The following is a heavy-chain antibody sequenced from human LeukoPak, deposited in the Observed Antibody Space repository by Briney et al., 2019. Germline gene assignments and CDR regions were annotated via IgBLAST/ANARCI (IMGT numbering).Heavy chain of an antibody. V-gene: IGHV4-31*03. D-gene: IGHD3-10*01. CDR3: ARLVARVRGVTYYFDY. Sequence: SETLSLTCTVSGGSFSSGGYYWSWIRQHPGKGLEWIGHIYHTGSSYYNPTLKSRVTISVDTSKNQFSLRLKSVTAADTAVYYCARLVARVRGVTYYFDYWGQGTLVTVSS. CDR2: IYHTGSS. CDR1: GGSFSSGGYY. J-gene: IGHJ4*02.